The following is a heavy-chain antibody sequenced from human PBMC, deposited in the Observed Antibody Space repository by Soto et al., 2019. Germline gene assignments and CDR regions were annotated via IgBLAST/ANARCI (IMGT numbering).Heavy chain of an antibody. Sequence: SVKVCCKASGGTFSSYAISWVRQAPGQGLEWMGGIIPIFGTANYAQKFQGRVTITADESTSTAYMELSSLRSEDTAVYYCARGTLPYCSGGSCYSGADYWGQGPLVPVSP. D-gene: IGHD2-15*01. CDR3: ARGTLPYCSGGSCYSGADY. V-gene: IGHV1-69*13. CDR2: IIPIFGTA. J-gene: IGHJ4*02. CDR1: GGTFSSYA.